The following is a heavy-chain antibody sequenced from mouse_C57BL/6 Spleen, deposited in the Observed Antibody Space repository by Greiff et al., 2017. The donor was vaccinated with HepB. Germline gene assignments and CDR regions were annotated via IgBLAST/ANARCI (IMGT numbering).Heavy chain of an antibody. CDR3: ARGYGNPQGYAMDY. V-gene: IGHV5-4*03. J-gene: IGHJ4*01. CDR1: GFTFSSYA. Sequence: EVNVVESGGGLVKPGGSLKLSCAASGFTFSSYAMSWVRQTPEKRLEWVATISDGGSYTYYPDNVKGRFTISRDNAKNNLYLQMSHLKSEDTAMYYCARGYGNPQGYAMDYWGQGTSVTVSS. CDR2: ISDGGSYT. D-gene: IGHD2-1*01.